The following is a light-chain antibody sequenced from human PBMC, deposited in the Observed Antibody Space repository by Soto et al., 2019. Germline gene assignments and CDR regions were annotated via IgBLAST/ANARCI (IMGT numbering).Light chain of an antibody. V-gene: IGKV3-15*01. Sequence: EIVMTQSPATLSVSPGERATLSCRASQSVSRNLAWYQQKPGQAPRLLIYGASTRATGIPARFSGSGSGTEFTLTISSLQSEDFAVYYCQHYNNWPQYTFGQGTKVDIK. J-gene: IGKJ2*01. CDR2: GAS. CDR1: QSVSRN. CDR3: QHYNNWPQYT.